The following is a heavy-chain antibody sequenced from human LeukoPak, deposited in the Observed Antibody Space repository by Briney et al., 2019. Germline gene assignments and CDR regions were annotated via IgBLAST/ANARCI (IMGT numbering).Heavy chain of an antibody. J-gene: IGHJ4*02. CDR3: ARDLSAAFDF. CDR1: GFPFSSYG. Sequence: GGSLRLSWAASGFPFSSYGMHWVRQAPGKGLEWVARLVYDARSDYANSVKGRFSISRDDSKNTLFLDMSNLRVEDTALYYCARDLSAAFDFWGQGVLVTVSS. CDR2: LVYDARS. D-gene: IGHD6-19*01. V-gene: IGHV3-33*01.